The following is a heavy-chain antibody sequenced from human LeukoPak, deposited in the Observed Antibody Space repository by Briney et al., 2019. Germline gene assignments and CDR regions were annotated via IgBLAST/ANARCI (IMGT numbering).Heavy chain of an antibody. J-gene: IGHJ6*02. CDR3: ARGGYSYTWPPSYYYGMDV. V-gene: IGHV3-7*05. CDR2: IKEDGSEK. Sequence: PGGSLRLSCAASGFTFRSYWMSWVRQAPGKGLEWVANIKEDGSEKYYVDSVKGRFTISRDNAKKSLYLQMNSLRADDTAVYYCARGGYSYTWPPSYYYGMDVWGQGTTVTASS. CDR1: GFTFRSYW. D-gene: IGHD5-18*01.